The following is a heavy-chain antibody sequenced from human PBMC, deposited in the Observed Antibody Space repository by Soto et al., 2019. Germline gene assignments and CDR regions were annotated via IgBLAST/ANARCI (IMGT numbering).Heavy chain of an antibody. Sequence: QVQLVQSGAEVKKPGASVKVSCKASGYTFTSYGISWVRQAPGHGLAWMGWVNAYNCNTTYAQKFQGRVTRTTATSTSTAYMKLRSLRSDDTAVYYCAREAVSGRTGFDYWGQGTLVTVSS. CDR1: GYTFTSYG. V-gene: IGHV1-18*01. D-gene: IGHD6-19*01. J-gene: IGHJ4*02. CDR3: AREAVSGRTGFDY. CDR2: VNAYNCNT.